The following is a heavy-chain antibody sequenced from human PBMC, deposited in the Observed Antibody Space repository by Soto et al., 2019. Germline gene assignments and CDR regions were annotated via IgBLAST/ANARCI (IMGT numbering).Heavy chain of an antibody. Sequence: GGSLRLSCAASGFTFSRYAMTWVRQAPGKGLEWVSAMSGGGEATYSAESVKGRFTISRDNSKNTLFLQMNSLQADAPATHCSAKWHRGYYYSRAYSWFGCWWRGARGAVSS. CDR1: GFTFSRYA. J-gene: IGHJ4*02. CDR2: MSGGGEAT. V-gene: IGHV3-23*01. CDR3: AKWHRGYYYSRAYSWFGC. D-gene: IGHD3-22*01.